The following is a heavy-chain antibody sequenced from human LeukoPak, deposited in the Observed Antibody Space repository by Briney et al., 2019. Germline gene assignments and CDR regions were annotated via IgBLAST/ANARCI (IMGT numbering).Heavy chain of an antibody. V-gene: IGHV1-69*05. J-gene: IGHJ4*02. CDR1: GGTFSSYA. CDR3: ARTGTVVTPKYYFDY. D-gene: IGHD4-23*01. CDR2: IIPIFGTA. Sequence: SVKVSCKASGGTFSSYAISWVRQAPGQGLEWMGGIIPIFGTANYAQKFQGGVTITTDESTSTAYMELSSLRSEDTAVYYCARTGTVVTPKYYFDYWGQGTLVTVSS.